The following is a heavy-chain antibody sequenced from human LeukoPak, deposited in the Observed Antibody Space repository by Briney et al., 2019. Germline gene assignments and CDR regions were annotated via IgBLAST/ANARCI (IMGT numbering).Heavy chain of an antibody. V-gene: IGHV3-30*18. Sequence: PGRSLRLSCAASGFTFSSYGMHWVRQAPGKGLEWVAVISYDGSNKYYADSVKGRFTISRDNSKNTLYLQMNSLRAEDTAVYYCAKDYYVWGRYRLEYYFDYWGQGTLVTVSS. D-gene: IGHD3-16*02. CDR3: AKDYYVWGRYRLEYYFDY. CDR1: GFTFSSYG. J-gene: IGHJ4*02. CDR2: ISYDGSNK.